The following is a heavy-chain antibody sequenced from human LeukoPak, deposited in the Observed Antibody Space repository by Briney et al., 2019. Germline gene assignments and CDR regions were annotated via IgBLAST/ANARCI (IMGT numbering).Heavy chain of an antibody. J-gene: IGHJ4*02. CDR1: GFAFSSFA. Sequence: GGSLSLFCAASGFAFSSFAVSCVRQAPGKGLEWVSGISARGGSTYYADSVKGRLTISRDISRDTLYLQVNSLRAEDTAVYYCTRVHDENTHYGPFDYWGQGTLVTVSS. CDR3: TRVHDENTHYGPFDY. D-gene: IGHD4-17*01. V-gene: IGHV3-23*01. CDR2: ISARGGST.